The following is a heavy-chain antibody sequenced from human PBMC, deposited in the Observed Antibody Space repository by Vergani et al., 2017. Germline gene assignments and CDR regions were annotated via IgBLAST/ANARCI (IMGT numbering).Heavy chain of an antibody. D-gene: IGHD6-13*01. CDR2: IYYSGST. CDR1: GGSISSYY. CDR3: ARFGYSSSWYPNWFDP. J-gene: IGHJ5*02. V-gene: IGHV4-59*01. Sequence: QVQLQESGPGLVKPSETLSLTCTVSGGSISSYYWSWIRQPPGKGLEWIGYIYYSGSTNYNPSLKSRVTISVDTSKNQFSLKLSSVTAADTAVYYCARFGYSSSWYPNWFDPWGQGTLITVSS.